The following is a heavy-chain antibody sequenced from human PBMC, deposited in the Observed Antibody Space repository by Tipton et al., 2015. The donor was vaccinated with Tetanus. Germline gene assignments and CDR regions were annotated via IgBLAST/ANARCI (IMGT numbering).Heavy chain of an antibody. D-gene: IGHD2-15*01. Sequence: SLRLSCAASGFIFSSYGIHWVRQAPGKGLEWVAVSWYDGTDKYYADSVKGRFTISRDNSKNTLYLQMKSFRAEDTAVYYWAREADCSGGSCLSGEFGNWGQGTQVTVSS. CDR1: GFIFSSYG. J-gene: IGHJ4*02. CDR2: SWYDGTDK. CDR3: AREADCSGGSCLSGEFGN. V-gene: IGHV3-33*01.